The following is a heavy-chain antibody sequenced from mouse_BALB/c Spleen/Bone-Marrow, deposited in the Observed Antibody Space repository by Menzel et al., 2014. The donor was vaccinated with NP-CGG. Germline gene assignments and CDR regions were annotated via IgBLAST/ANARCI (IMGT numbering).Heavy chain of an antibody. CDR1: GFSLSTYGIG. CDR2: IWWTDNK. D-gene: IGHD2-4*01. J-gene: IGHJ4*01. CDR3: ARATMITTDAMDY. V-gene: IGHV8-11*01. Sequence: QVTLKVCGPGILQPSQTLSLTCSFSGFSLSTYGIGVGWIRQPSGRDLEWLAHIWWTDNKYYNTALKSRLTISKDTSNNQVFHKIASVDTADTATYYCARATMITTDAMDYWGQGTSVTVSS.